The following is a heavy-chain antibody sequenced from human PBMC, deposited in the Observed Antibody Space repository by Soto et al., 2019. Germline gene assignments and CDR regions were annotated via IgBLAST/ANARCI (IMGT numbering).Heavy chain of an antibody. CDR1: GFIVSDTY. CDR2: ISNRGDT. D-gene: IGHD2-15*01. V-gene: IGHV3-66*01. J-gene: IGHJ3*02. Sequence: EVQLVESGGGLVQPGGSLRLSCTASGFIVSDTYVNWVRQAPGKGLEWVSVISNRGDTQYADSVRGRFSLSRDISDNTLHLQMNNLRVEDTAVYYCAREPRYCRGGSCSITGDAYDIWGQGTWSPSLQ. CDR3: AREPRYCRGGSCSITGDAYDI.